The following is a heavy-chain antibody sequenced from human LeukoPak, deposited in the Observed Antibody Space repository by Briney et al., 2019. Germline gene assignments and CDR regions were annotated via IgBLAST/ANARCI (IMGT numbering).Heavy chain of an antibody. CDR3: ARGGVWQQLVSAQADY. CDR2: INPNSGGT. V-gene: IGHV1-2*04. CDR1: GYTFTGYY. D-gene: IGHD6-13*01. J-gene: IGHJ4*02. Sequence: ASVKVSCKASGYTFTGYYMHWVRQAPGQGLEWMGWINPNSGGTNYAQKFQGWVTMTRDTSISTAYMELSRLRSDDTAVYYCARGGVWQQLVSAQADYWGQGTLVTASS.